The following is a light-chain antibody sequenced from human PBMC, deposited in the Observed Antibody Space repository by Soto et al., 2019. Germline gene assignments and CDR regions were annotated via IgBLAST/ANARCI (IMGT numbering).Light chain of an antibody. CDR2: GAS. Sequence: EIVLTQSPATLSVSPGERAALSCRASQSFGSKLVWYQQKPGQAPRLLIYGASTRATGVPARFSGSGSGTEFTLTISSLQSEDFAVYYCQQFNSWPLTFGGGNKVEIK. CDR3: QQFNSWPLT. J-gene: IGKJ4*01. V-gene: IGKV3-15*01. CDR1: QSFGSK.